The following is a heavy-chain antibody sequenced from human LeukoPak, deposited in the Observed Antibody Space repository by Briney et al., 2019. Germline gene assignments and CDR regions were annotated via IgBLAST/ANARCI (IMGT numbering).Heavy chain of an antibody. CDR3: ARGNIVVVIATPLDY. CDR1: GYTFTSYG. D-gene: IGHD2-21*01. J-gene: IGHJ4*02. Sequence: GASVKVSCKASGYTFTSYGISWVRQAPEQGLEWMGWISAYNGNTNYAQKLQGRVTMTTDTSTSTAYMELRSLRSDDTAVYYCARGNIVVVIATPLDYWGQGTLVTVSS. V-gene: IGHV1-18*01. CDR2: ISAYNGNT.